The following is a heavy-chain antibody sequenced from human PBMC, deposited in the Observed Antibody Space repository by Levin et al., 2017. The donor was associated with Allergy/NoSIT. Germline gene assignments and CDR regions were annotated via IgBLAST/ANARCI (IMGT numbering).Heavy chain of an antibody. CDR2: ISGSGGST. V-gene: IGHV3-23*01. CDR3: AKEGYDSSGYYAEWFDP. Sequence: GESLKISCAASGFTFSSYAMSWVRQAPGKGLEWVSAISGSGGSTYYADSVKGRFTISRDNSKNTLYLQMNSLRAEDTAVYYCAKEGYDSSGYYAEWFDPWGQGTLVTVSS. CDR1: GFTFSSYA. D-gene: IGHD3-22*01. J-gene: IGHJ5*02.